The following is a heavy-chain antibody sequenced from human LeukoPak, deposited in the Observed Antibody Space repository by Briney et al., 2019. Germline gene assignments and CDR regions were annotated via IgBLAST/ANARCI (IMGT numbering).Heavy chain of an antibody. CDR3: ATGNYYDSRGYYTFGH. CDR1: GFPFRRYW. J-gene: IGHJ1*01. D-gene: IGHD3-22*01. CDR2: IIGDGRNT. V-gene: IGHV3-74*01. Sequence: GGSLRLSCAAPGFPFRRYWMHWAGQAPGKGLVWVSRIIGDGRNTSYADSGKGGFTISREHAKNKLYLQMNSLRAEDTAVYYCATGNYYDSRGYYTFGHWGQGTLVTVSS.